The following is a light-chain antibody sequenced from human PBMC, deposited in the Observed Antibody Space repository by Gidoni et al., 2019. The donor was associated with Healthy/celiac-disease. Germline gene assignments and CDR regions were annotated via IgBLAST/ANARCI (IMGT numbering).Light chain of an antibody. V-gene: IGKV3-15*01. J-gene: IGKJ1*01. CDR3: QQYNNWLRT. CDR2: GAS. CDR1: QGVSSN. Sequence: EIVMTQPPATLSVSPGERATLSCRASQGVSSNLAWYQQKPGQAPRLLIYGASTRATGIPARFRGSGSGTEFTLTISSLQSEDFAVYYCQQYNNWLRTFGQGTKVEIK.